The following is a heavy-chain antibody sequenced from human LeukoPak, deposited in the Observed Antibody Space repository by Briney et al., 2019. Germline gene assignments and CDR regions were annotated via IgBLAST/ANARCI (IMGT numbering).Heavy chain of an antibody. D-gene: IGHD2-15*01. CDR2: ISGSGGST. J-gene: IGHJ3*02. Sequence: PGGSLGLSCAASGFTFSSYGMSWVRQAPGKGLEWVSAISGSGGSTYYADSVKGRFTISRDNAKNSPYLQMNSLRAEDTAVYYCAREVAPLDAFDIWGQGTMVTVSS. CDR3: AREVAPLDAFDI. CDR1: GFTFSSYG. V-gene: IGHV3-23*01.